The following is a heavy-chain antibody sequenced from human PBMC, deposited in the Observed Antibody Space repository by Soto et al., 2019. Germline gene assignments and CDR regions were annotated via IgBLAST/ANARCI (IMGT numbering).Heavy chain of an antibody. J-gene: IGHJ4*02. D-gene: IGHD4-17*01. Sequence: PGGSLRLSCAATGFTFSSYAMSWVRQAPGKGLEWVSAISGSGGSTYYADSVKGRFTISRDNSKNTLYLQMNSLRAEDTAVYYCANSVGYGVYVFDYWGQGTLVTXSS. CDR3: ANSVGYGVYVFDY. V-gene: IGHV3-23*01. CDR2: ISGSGGST. CDR1: GFTFSSYA.